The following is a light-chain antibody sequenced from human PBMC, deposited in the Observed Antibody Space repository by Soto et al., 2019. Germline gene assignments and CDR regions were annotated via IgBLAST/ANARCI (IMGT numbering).Light chain of an antibody. CDR3: QQSYSTLLFT. CDR2: AAS. J-gene: IGKJ3*01. V-gene: IGKV1-39*01. CDR1: QSISSY. Sequence: DIQMTQSPSSLSASVGDRVTITCRASQSISSYLNWYQQKPGKAPKLLIYAASSLQSGVPSRFGGSGSGTDFTLTISSLQPEDFATDYCQQSYSTLLFTFGPGTKVDIK.